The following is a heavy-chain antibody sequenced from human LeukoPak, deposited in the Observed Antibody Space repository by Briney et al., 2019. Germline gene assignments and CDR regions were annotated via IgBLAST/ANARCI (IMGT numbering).Heavy chain of an antibody. Sequence: GGSVRLLCAASGFTFSSYAMRWVRHARGEGLECVSAIGGSGGSTYYAESVKGRFTISRDNSKNTLNLQMNSLRAEDTAVYYCAKDGGYDILTGYYGFDYWGQGTLVTVSS. D-gene: IGHD3-9*01. CDR2: IGGSGGST. J-gene: IGHJ4*02. CDR1: GFTFSSYA. CDR3: AKDGGYDILTGYYGFDY. V-gene: IGHV3-23*01.